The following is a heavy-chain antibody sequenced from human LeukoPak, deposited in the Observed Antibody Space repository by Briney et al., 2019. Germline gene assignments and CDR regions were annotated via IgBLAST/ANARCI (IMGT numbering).Heavy chain of an antibody. J-gene: IGHJ3*02. Sequence: SETLSLTCTVSSGSIISYYWSWIRQPPGKGLEWIGYMYYSVSTKYNPSLKSRVTISVDTSKNQLSLKLSSVTAADTAVYYCARGGNCGGDCYAHDAFDIWGQGTKVTVSS. CDR3: ARGGNCGGDCYAHDAFDI. CDR2: MYYSVST. D-gene: IGHD2-21*02. V-gene: IGHV4-59*08. CDR1: SGSIISYY.